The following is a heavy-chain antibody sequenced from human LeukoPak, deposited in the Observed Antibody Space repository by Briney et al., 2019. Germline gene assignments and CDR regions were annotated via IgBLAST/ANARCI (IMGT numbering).Heavy chain of an antibody. V-gene: IGHV3-23*01. CDR3: AKRLPYSSGWYYFDY. D-gene: IGHD6-19*01. Sequence: GGSLRLSCAASGFTFSSYAMSWVRQAPGRGLEWVSAISGSGGSTYYADSEKGRFTISRDNSKNTLYLQMNSLRAEDTAVYYCAKRLPYSSGWYYFDYWGQGTLVTVSP. CDR1: GFTFSSYA. J-gene: IGHJ4*02. CDR2: ISGSGGST.